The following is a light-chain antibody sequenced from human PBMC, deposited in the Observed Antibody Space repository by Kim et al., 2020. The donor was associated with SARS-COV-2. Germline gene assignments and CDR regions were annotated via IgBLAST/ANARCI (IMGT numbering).Light chain of an antibody. V-gene: IGLV1-40*01. Sequence: QRDTSTCSGSNSKVGAGHEVHWDQLIPGTVPKLLIYGNTNRTSGVPDRFSASKSGTSASLAITGLQAEDEADYYCQSYDSRLSDSVCGGGTQLTVL. CDR3: QSYDSRLSDSV. J-gene: IGLJ3*02. CDR1: NSKVGAGHE. CDR2: GNT.